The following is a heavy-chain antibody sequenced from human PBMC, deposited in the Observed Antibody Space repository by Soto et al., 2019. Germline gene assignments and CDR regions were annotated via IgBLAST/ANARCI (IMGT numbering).Heavy chain of an antibody. CDR1: GGSISSYY. V-gene: IGHV4-59*12. Sequence: PSETLSLTCTVSGGSISSYYWSWIRQPPGKGLEWIGYIYYSGSTNYNPSLKSRVTISVDTSKNQFSLKLSSVTAADTAVYYCARGGKRIMITFGGVIAYGMDVWGQGTTVTVSS. CDR3: ARGGKRIMITFGGVIAYGMDV. CDR2: IYYSGST. D-gene: IGHD3-16*02. J-gene: IGHJ6*02.